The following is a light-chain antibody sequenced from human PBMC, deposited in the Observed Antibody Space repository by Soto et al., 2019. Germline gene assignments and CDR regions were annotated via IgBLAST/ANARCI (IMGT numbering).Light chain of an antibody. CDR1: QSISSW. J-gene: IGKJ4*01. V-gene: IGKV1-5*03. CDR2: TAS. Sequence: DIQMTQSPSTLSASVGDRVTITCRASQSISSWLAWYQQKPGKAPKLLIYTASSLESGVPSRFRGSGSGTEFTLTISSLQPDDFATYHCQQYNTYSALTFGGGTKVEIK. CDR3: QQYNTYSALT.